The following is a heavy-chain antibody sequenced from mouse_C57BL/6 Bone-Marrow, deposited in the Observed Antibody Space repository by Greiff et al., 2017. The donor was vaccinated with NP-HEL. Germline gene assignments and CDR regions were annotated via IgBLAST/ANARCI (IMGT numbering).Heavy chain of an antibody. J-gene: IGHJ3*01. V-gene: IGHV3-6*01. CDR1: GYSIISGYY. CDR3: AREGGYYGSPFAY. Sequence: DVQLQESGPGLVKPSQSLSLTCSVTGYSIISGYYWNWIRQFPGNKLEWMAYISYDGSNNYNPFLKNRISITRDISKNQFFLKLTSVTTEDTATYYCAREGGYYGSPFAYWGQGTLVTVSA. D-gene: IGHD1-1*01. CDR2: ISYDGSN.